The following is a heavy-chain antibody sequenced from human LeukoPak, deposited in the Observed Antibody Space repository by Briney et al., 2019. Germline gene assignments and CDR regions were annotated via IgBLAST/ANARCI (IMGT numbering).Heavy chain of an antibody. V-gene: IGHV3-48*03. CDR2: ISSGGSTI. CDR3: ARDVVGAIRFDY. J-gene: IGHJ4*02. D-gene: IGHD1-26*01. CDR1: GFTFSSYE. Sequence: GGSLRLSCAASGFTFSSYEMNWVRQAPGKGLEWVSYISSGGSTIYYADSVKGRFTISRDNAKNSLYLQMNSLRAEDTAVYYCARDVVGAIRFDYWGQGTLVTVSS.